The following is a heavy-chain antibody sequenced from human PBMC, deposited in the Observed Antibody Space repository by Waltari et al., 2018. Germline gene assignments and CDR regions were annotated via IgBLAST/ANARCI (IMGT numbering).Heavy chain of an antibody. CDR3: ARFPDYYDSSGYPADDY. J-gene: IGHJ4*02. V-gene: IGHV1-69*09. CDR2: IIPTLGIA. D-gene: IGHD3-22*01. CDR1: GGTFSSYA. Sequence: QVQLVQSGAEVKKPGSSVKVSCKASGGTFSSYAISWVRQAPGQGLEWMGSIIPTLGIANYAQKFQGRVTITADKSTSTAYMELSSLRSEDTAVYYCARFPDYYDSSGYPADDYWGQGTLVTVSS.